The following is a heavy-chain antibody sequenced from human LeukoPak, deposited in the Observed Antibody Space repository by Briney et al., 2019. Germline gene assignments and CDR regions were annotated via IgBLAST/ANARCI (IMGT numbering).Heavy chain of an antibody. CDR2: ISPYNGNT. CDR3: ARDLRGSFDS. D-gene: IGHD3-16*01. V-gene: IGHV1-18*01. CDR1: GYTFNTYG. J-gene: IGHJ4*02. Sequence: WASVKVSCKASGYTFNTYGITWVRQAPGQGLEWMGWISPYNGNTNYAQKFQGRVTLTTDTSTSTAYMELNSLRSEDTAIYYCARDLRGSFDSWGQGTLVTVSS.